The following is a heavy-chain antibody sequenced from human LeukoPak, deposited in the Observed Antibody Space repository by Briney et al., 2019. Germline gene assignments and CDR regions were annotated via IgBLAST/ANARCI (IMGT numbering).Heavy chain of an antibody. Sequence: PGESLRLSCAASGFTFSIHWMSWVRQAPGKGLEWVANVKQDGSETCYVDSVKGRFTISRDNAKNSVYLQMNSLRAEDTAVYYCARDHDFSSGPPRGDYWGQGTLVTVSS. J-gene: IGHJ4*02. CDR1: GFTFSIHW. CDR2: VKQDGSET. CDR3: ARDHDFSSGPPRGDY. V-gene: IGHV3-7*05. D-gene: IGHD3-3*01.